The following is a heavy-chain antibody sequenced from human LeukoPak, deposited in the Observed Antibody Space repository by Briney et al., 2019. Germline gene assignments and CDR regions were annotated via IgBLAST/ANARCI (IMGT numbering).Heavy chain of an antibody. CDR1: GGSFSGYY. D-gene: IGHD1-26*01. J-gene: IGHJ6*03. Sequence: SETLSLTCAVYGGSFSGYYWSWIRQPPGKGLEWIGEINHSGSTNYNPSLNSRVTISVDTSKNQFSLKLSSVTAADTAVYYCARLKRPNRGSYIYYYYMDVWGKGTTVTVSS. CDR3: ARLKRPNRGSYIYYYYMDV. V-gene: IGHV4-34*01. CDR2: INHSGST.